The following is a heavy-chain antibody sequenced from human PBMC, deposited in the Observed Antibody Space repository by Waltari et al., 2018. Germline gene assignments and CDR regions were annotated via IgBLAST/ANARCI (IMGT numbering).Heavy chain of an antibody. D-gene: IGHD2-2*01. CDR1: GFTFSSYA. Sequence: QVQLVESGGGVVQPGRSLRLSCAASGFTFSSYAMHWVRQAPGKGLEWVAVISYDGSNKDYADSVKGRFTISRDNSKNTLYLQMNSLRAEDTAVYYCAKVVKYPDAFDIWGQGTMVTVSS. CDR3: AKVVKYPDAFDI. CDR2: ISYDGSNK. J-gene: IGHJ3*02. V-gene: IGHV3-30*04.